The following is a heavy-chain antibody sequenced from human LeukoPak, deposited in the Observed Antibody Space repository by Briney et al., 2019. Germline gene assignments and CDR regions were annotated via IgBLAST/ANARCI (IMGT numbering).Heavy chain of an antibody. J-gene: IGHJ4*02. CDR1: GGSMSGYY. V-gene: IGHV4-4*09. D-gene: IGHD5-12*01. CDR2: TFSSGAT. CDR3: ARRSRSGYFLDS. Sequence: SETLSLTCIVSGGSMSGYYWSWLRQSPGKGLEWIGYTFSSGATTYNPSLKSRVTISVDTSGSQFSLNLSSVTAADTAVYFCARRSRSGYFLDSWGQGTLVTVSS.